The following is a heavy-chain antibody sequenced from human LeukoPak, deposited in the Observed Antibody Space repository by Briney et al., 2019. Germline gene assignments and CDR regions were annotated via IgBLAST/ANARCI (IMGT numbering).Heavy chain of an antibody. V-gene: IGHV1-69*13. D-gene: IGHD1-26*01. J-gene: IGHJ3*02. CDR1: GYTFTSYG. CDR3: AVGAPTFHDAFDI. CDR2: IIPIFGTA. Sequence: ASVKVSCKASGYTFTSYGISWVRQAPGQGLEWMGGIIPIFGTANYAQKFQGRVTITADESTSTAYMELSSLRSEGTAVYYCAVGAPTFHDAFDIWGQGTMVTVSS.